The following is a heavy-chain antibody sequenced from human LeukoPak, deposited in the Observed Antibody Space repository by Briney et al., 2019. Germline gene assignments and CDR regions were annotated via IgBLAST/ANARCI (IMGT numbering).Heavy chain of an antibody. D-gene: IGHD1-26*01. V-gene: IGHV4-34*01. CDR1: GGSFSGYY. J-gene: IGHJ6*03. Sequence: SETLSLTCAVYGGSFSGYYWSWIRQPPGKGLEWIGEINHSGSTNYNPSLKSRVTISVDPSKNQFSLKLSSVTAADTAVYYCARGGSGSYYNYYYYMDVWGKGTTVTVSS. CDR2: INHSGST. CDR3: ARGGSGSYYNYYYYMDV.